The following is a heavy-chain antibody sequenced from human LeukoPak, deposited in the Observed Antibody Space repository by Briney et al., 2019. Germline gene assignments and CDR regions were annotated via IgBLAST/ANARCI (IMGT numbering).Heavy chain of an antibody. CDR2: FDPEDGET. CDR1: GYTLTELS. CDR3: ATGGWDVLLGAFDI. V-gene: IGHV1-24*01. J-gene: IGHJ3*02. Sequence: GASVKVSCKVSGYTLTELSMHWVRQPPGKGLEWMGGFDPEDGETIYAQKFQGRVTMTEDTSTDTAYMELSSLRSEDTAVYYCATGGWDVLLGAFDIWGQGTMVTVSS. D-gene: IGHD2/OR15-2a*01.